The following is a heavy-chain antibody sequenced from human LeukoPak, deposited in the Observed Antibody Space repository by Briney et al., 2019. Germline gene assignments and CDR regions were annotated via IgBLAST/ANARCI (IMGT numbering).Heavy chain of an antibody. J-gene: IGHJ5*02. Sequence: GGSLRLSCAASGFTFSSYGMHWVRQAPGKGLEWVAFIRYDGSNKYYADSVKGRFTISRDNSKNTLYLQMNSLRSEDTAVYYCARDVQFPSGWYRGSWFDPWGQGTLVTVSS. V-gene: IGHV3-30*02. CDR3: ARDVQFPSGWYRGSWFDP. D-gene: IGHD6-19*01. CDR2: IRYDGSNK. CDR1: GFTFSSYG.